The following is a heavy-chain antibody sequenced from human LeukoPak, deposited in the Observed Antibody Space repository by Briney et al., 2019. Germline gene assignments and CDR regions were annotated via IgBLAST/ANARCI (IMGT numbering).Heavy chain of an antibody. CDR2: IYTSGST. J-gene: IGHJ6*03. V-gene: IGHV4-4*07. D-gene: IGHD3-22*01. CDR3: ARDVGLGAGYDSAIYYYYYYMDV. CDR1: GGSFSGYY. Sequence: PSETLSLTCAVYGGSFSGYYWSWIRQPAGKGLEWIGRIYTSGSTNYNPSLKSRVTISVDTSKNQFSLKLSSVTAADTAVYYCARDVGLGAGYDSAIYYYYYYMDVWGKGTTVTISS.